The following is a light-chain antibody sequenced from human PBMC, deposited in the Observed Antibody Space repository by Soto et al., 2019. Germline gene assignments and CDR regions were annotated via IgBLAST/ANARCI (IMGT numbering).Light chain of an antibody. CDR3: HSRA. J-gene: IGKJ5*01. CDR1: QSISSW. V-gene: IGKV1-5*01. Sequence: DIHMTHSPSTRSSSVLYIVTITCRASQSISSWLAWYQQKPGKAPKLLIYDASSLESGVPSRFSGSGSGTEFTLTISRLQPDDFATYFCHSRAFGQGTRLEIK. CDR2: DAS.